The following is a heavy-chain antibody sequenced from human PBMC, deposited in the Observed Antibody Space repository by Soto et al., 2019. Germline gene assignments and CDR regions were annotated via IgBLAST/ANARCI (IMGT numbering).Heavy chain of an antibody. CDR1: GYSFTSYG. CDR2: IYPGDSDT. Sequence: GESQKISCKGSGYSFTSYGIGWVRQMPGKGLEWMGIIYPGDSDTRYSPSSQGQVTISADKSISTAYLQWSSLKASDTAMYYCARLATVAPPQFDYWGQGTLVTVSS. V-gene: IGHV5-51*01. CDR3: ARLATVAPPQFDY. J-gene: IGHJ4*02. D-gene: IGHD4-17*01.